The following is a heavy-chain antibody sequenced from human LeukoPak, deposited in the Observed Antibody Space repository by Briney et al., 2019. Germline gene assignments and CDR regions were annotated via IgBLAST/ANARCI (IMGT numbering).Heavy chain of an antibody. CDR1: GGSISGYY. D-gene: IGHD3-22*01. CDR3: ARQGKEDSSGFYWFDP. V-gene: IGHV4-59*08. CDR2: MYYTGNI. J-gene: IGHJ5*02. Sequence: SETLSLTCTVSGGSISGYYWSWVRQPPGKGLEWIAYMYYTGNINYNPSLESRVTISVDTSKNQFSLKLSSVTAADTAIYYCARQGKEDSSGFYWFDPWARGPWSPSPQ.